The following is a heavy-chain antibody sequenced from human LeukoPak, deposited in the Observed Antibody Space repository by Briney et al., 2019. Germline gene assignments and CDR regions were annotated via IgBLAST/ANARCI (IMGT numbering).Heavy chain of an antibody. CDR1: GFTFNRSW. D-gene: IGHD1-1*01. Sequence: GGSLRLSCAASGFTFNRSWMNWVRQAPGKGQEWVANMDPSGSQKRYVDSVKGRFTISKDNPGTSLYLDMYSLRAEDTGIYYCAIWTSGNFWGQGTLLTVSS. CDR2: MDPSGSQK. V-gene: IGHV3-7*03. J-gene: IGHJ4*02. CDR3: AIWTSGNF.